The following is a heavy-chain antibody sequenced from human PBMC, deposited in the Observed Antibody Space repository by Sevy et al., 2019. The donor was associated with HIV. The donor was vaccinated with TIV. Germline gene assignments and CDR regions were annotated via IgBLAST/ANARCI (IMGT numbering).Heavy chain of an antibody. V-gene: IGHV4-39*02. CDR1: GDSITSSSYY. CDR2: IYYRGNT. Sequence: SQTLSLTCSVSGDSITSSSYYWSWIRQPPGKRLEWIGIIYYRGNTYYDPSLKSRVTIFVDTSKNHFSLKLTSVLASDTAFYYCARRAYSSSHYFDYWGQGTLVIVSS. J-gene: IGHJ4*02. D-gene: IGHD6-13*01. CDR3: ARRAYSSSHYFDY.